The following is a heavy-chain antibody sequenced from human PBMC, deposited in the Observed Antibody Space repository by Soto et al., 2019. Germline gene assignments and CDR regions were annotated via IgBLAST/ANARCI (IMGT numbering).Heavy chain of an antibody. Sequence: GGSLRLSCAASGFTFRNYVMHWVRQAPGKGLEYVSAISSNGSNTYYIDSVKGRFTISRDNSRKTLYLQMNSLRIEDTAIYYCAKDPLRYGYNYFDYWGLGTLVTVSS. D-gene: IGHD5-12*01. J-gene: IGHJ4*02. CDR3: AKDPLRYGYNYFDY. V-gene: IGHV3-64D*06. CDR2: ISSNGSNT. CDR1: GFTFRNYV.